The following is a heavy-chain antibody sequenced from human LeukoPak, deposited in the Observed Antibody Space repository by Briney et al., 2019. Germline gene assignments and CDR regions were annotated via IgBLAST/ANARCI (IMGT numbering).Heavy chain of an antibody. Sequence: GASVKVSCKASGYTFTSYGISWVRQAPGQGLEWMGWISAYNGNTNYAQKFQGRVTITADKSTSTAYMELSSLRSEDTAVYYCAPDYGGNSDAEYFQHWGQGTLVTVSS. CDR2: ISAYNGNT. CDR3: APDYGGNSDAEYFQH. J-gene: IGHJ1*01. D-gene: IGHD4-23*01. V-gene: IGHV1-18*01. CDR1: GYTFTSYG.